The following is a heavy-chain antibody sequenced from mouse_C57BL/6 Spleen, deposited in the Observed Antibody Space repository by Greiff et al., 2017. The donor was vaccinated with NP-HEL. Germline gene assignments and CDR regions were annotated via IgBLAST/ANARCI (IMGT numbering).Heavy chain of an antibody. V-gene: IGHV1-69*01. CDR3: ARLGTTDWYFDV. D-gene: IGHD1-1*01. Sequence: QVQLQQPGAELVMPGASVKLSCKASGYTFTSYWMHWVKQRPGPGLEWIGELDPSDSYTNSNQKFKGKSTLTVDKSSSTAYMQLSSLTSEDSAVYYCARLGTTDWYFDVWGTGTTVTVSS. J-gene: IGHJ1*03. CDR1: GYTFTSYW. CDR2: LDPSDSYT.